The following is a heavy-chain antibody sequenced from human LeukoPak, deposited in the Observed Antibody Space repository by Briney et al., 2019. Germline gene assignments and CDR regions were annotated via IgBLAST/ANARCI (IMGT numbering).Heavy chain of an antibody. CDR1: GFTFDDYA. J-gene: IGHJ6*03. V-gene: IGHV3-43*02. CDR3: AKTKLGYYYYYMDV. CDR2: ISGDGGST. Sequence: GGSLRLSCAASGFTFDDYAMHWVRQAPGKGLGWVSLISGDGGSTYYADSVKGRFTISGDNSKNSLYLQMNSLRTEDTALYCCAKTKLGYYYYYMDVWGKGTTVTVSS. D-gene: IGHD3-10*01.